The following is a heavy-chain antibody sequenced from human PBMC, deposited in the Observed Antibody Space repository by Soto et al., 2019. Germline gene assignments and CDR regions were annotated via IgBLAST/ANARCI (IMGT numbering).Heavy chain of an antibody. CDR1: GFTFNTYA. CDR3: AKDKGNYAPLPDY. J-gene: IGHJ4*02. V-gene: IGHV3-23*01. CDR2: ISGSGGST. Sequence: EVQLLESGGGLVQPGGSLRLSCAASGFTFNTYAMNWVRQAPGKGLEWVSAISGSGGSTYYADSVKGRFTISRDNSKNTLYLQMNSLRAEDTAVYYCAKDKGNYAPLPDYWGQGTLVTVSS. D-gene: IGHD4-4*01.